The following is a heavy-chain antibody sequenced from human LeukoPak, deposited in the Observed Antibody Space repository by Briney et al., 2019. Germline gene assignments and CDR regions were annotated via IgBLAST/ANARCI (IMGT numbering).Heavy chain of an antibody. J-gene: IGHJ4*02. D-gene: IGHD4-17*01. CDR1: GFTVRTNY. CDR3: ATTNYGDYPFDY. Sequence: GGSLRLSCAASGFTVRTNYMSWVCQAPGKGLEWVSVIYTGGSADYADSVKGRFTISRDTSKKTLYLQMNNLRAEDTAVYYCATTNYGDYPFDYWGQGTLVTVSS. CDR2: IYTGGSA. V-gene: IGHV3-53*01.